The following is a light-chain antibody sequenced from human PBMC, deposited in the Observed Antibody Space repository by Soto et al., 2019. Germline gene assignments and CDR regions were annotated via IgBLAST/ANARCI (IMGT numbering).Light chain of an antibody. Sequence: EIVLTQSPATLSSFPGDRVTLSCRASQSVSSNHLAWYQQKPGQAPRLLIYGGSSRATGTPDRFSGSGSGTDFTLTISSLEPEDFAVYYCQQRSKWPLTFGQGTRLEIK. CDR1: QSVSSNH. V-gene: IGKV3D-20*02. J-gene: IGKJ5*01. CDR3: QQRSKWPLT. CDR2: GGS.